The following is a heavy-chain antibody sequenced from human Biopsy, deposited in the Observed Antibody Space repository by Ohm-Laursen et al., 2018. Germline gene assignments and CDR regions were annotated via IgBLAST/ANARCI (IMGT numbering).Heavy chain of an antibody. V-gene: IGHV1-69*10. Sequence: EASVTASCKPSGDSFTSYAIGWVRLAPGQGLGWMVLIIPIPNVTTSAQKVQGRITITAEESTSTAYMELSSLTSDDTAVYFCARGEGSSWFDPWGHGTLVTVSS. D-gene: IGHD1-26*01. CDR3: ARGEGSSWFDP. J-gene: IGHJ5*02. CDR2: IIPIPNVT. CDR1: GDSFTSYA.